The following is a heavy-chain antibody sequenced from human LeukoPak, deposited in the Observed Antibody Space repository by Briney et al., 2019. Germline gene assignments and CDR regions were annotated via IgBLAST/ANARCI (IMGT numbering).Heavy chain of an antibody. CDR3: ARGLRFDYYGSGSYYCWFDP. J-gene: IGHJ5*02. Sequence: SETLSLTCTVSGGSISSFYWSWIRQPPGKGLEWIGEINHSGSTNYNPSLKSRVTISVDTSKNQFSLKLSSVTAADTAVYYCARGLRFDYYGSGSYYCWFDPWGQGTLVTVSS. D-gene: IGHD3-10*01. V-gene: IGHV4-34*01. CDR2: INHSGST. CDR1: GGSISSFY.